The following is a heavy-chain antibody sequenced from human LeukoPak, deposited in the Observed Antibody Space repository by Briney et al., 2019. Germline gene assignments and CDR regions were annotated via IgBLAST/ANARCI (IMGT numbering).Heavy chain of an antibody. V-gene: IGHV3-23*01. D-gene: IGHD1-26*01. CDR1: GFTFSSYA. CDR3: AKIRQGATGFDY. CDR2: ISGSGGST. Sequence: AGGSLRLSCAASGFTFSSYAMSWDRQAPGKGVEWVSAISGSGGSTYYADSVKGRFTISRDNSKNTLYLQMNSLRAEDTAVYYCAKIRQGATGFDYWGQGTLVTVSS. J-gene: IGHJ4*02.